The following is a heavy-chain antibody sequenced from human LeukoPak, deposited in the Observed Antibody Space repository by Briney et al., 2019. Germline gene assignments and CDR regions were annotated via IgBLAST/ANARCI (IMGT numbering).Heavy chain of an antibody. CDR1: GYTFPSYF. V-gene: IGHV1-46*01. CDR3: ARTAARRYDY. Sequence: ASVKVSCKASGYTFPSYFMHWVRQAPGQGLEWMGIINPTGGSTTYAQKFQGRVTMTRDTSTSTVYMELSSLRSDDTAVYYCARTAARRYDYWGQGTLVTVSS. CDR2: INPTGGST. J-gene: IGHJ4*02. D-gene: IGHD6-6*01.